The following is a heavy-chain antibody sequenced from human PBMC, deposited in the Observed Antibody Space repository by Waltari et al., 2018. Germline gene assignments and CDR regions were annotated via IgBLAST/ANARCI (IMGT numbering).Heavy chain of an antibody. CDR3: ARVYCSSTSCYNWYFDL. V-gene: IGHV1-69*01. CDR1: GGTFSSYA. Sequence: QVQLVQSWAEVKKPGSSVKVSCKASGGTFSSYAISWVRQAPGQGLEWMGGINPIFGTANDAQKFQGRVTITADESTSTAYMELSSLRSEDTAVYYCARVYCSSTSCYNWYFDLWGRGTLVTVSS. CDR2: INPIFGTA. J-gene: IGHJ2*01. D-gene: IGHD2-2*01.